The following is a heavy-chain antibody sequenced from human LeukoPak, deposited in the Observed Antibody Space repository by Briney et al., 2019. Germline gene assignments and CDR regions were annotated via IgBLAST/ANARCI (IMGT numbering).Heavy chain of an antibody. Sequence: SETLSLTCAVSGGSISSSNWWSWVRQPPGKGLEWIGEIYHSGSTNYNPSLKSRVTISVDKSKNQFSLKLSSVTAADTAGYYCASLIRYDILTGYSDFDYWGQGTLVTVSS. J-gene: IGHJ4*02. D-gene: IGHD3-9*01. V-gene: IGHV4-4*02. CDR3: ASLIRYDILTGYSDFDY. CDR1: GGSISSSNW. CDR2: IYHSGST.